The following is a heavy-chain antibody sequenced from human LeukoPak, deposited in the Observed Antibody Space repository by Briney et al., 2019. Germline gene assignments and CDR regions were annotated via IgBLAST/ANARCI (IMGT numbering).Heavy chain of an antibody. D-gene: IGHD6-19*01. CDR3: AKVFGIAVAATWFDY. J-gene: IGHJ4*02. V-gene: IGHV3-23*01. CDR1: GFTFSSYA. Sequence: GGSLRLSCAASGFTFSSYAMSWVRQAPGKGLEWVSAISGSGGSTYYADSVKGRFIISRDNSKNTLYLQMNSLRAEDTAVYYCAKVFGIAVAATWFDYWGQGTPVTVSS. CDR2: ISGSGGST.